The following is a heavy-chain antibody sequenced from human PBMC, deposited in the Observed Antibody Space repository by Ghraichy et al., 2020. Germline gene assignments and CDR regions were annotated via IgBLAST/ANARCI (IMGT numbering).Heavy chain of an antibody. CDR2: IYYSGST. D-gene: IGHD2-15*01. CDR3: ASGYCSGGSCTAHYYYYYGMDV. V-gene: IGHV4-31*03. CDR1: GGSISSGGYY. Sequence: SETLSLTSTVSGGSISSGGYYWSWIRQHPGKGLEWIGYIYYSGSTYYNPSLKSRVTISVDTSKNQFSLKLSSVTAADTAVYYCASGYCSGGSCTAHYYYYYGMDVWGKGTTVTVSS. J-gene: IGHJ6*01.